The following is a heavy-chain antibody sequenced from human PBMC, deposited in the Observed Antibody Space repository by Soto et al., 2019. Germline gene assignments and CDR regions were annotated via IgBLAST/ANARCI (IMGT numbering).Heavy chain of an antibody. CDR2: IYYSGSS. V-gene: IGHV4-59*01. CDR1: GGSISSYY. J-gene: IGHJ4*02. D-gene: IGHD3-22*01. Sequence: QVQLQESGPGLVKPSETLSLTCTVSGGSISSYYWSWIRQPPGKGLEWIGYIYYSGSSNYNPSLRSRITRSVDTSKTPFSLKLCSVTAADTAVYYCARHYHSSGYSSIGYWGQGTLVTVSS. CDR3: ARHYHSSGYSSIGY.